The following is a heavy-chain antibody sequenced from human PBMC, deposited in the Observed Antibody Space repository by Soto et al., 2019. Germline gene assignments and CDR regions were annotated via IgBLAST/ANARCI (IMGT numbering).Heavy chain of an antibody. V-gene: IGHV3-9*01. CDR1: GFTFDDYA. D-gene: IGHD6-13*01. Sequence: PGGSLRFSCAASGFTFDDYAMHWVRQAPGKGLEWVSGISWNSGSIGYADSVKGRFTISRDNAKNSLYLQMNSLRAEDTALYYCAKDYSSSPEYYYGMDVWGQGTTVTVSS. CDR2: ISWNSGSI. CDR3: AKDYSSSPEYYYGMDV. J-gene: IGHJ6*02.